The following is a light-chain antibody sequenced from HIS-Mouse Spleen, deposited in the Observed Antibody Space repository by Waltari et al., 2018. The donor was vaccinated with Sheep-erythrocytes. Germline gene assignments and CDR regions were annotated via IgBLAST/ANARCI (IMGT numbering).Light chain of an antibody. CDR2: EGI. Sequence: QSALTQPASVPGSPGQSITIPCTGTSSDVGSYNLVSWYQPHPGKAPKPMIYEGIKRALGGSIRFSGSKSGKTASLTISGLQAEDEADYYCCSYAGSSTWVFGGGTKLTVL. J-gene: IGLJ3*02. CDR3: CSYAGSSTWV. V-gene: IGLV2-23*01. CDR1: SSDVGSYNL.